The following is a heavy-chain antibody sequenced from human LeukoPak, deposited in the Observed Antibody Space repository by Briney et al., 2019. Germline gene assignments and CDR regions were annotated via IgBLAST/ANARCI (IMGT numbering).Heavy chain of an antibody. D-gene: IGHD1-1*01. Sequence: PGGSLRLSCAASGFTFSSYSMNWVRQAPGKGLEWVSGTSGSGDNTYYADSVKGRFTISRDNSKNTLYLQMNSLRAEDTAVYYCAKGFWNAWFDPWGQGTLVTVSS. CDR3: AKGFWNAWFDP. V-gene: IGHV3-23*01. CDR1: GFTFSSYS. CDR2: TSGSGDNT. J-gene: IGHJ5*02.